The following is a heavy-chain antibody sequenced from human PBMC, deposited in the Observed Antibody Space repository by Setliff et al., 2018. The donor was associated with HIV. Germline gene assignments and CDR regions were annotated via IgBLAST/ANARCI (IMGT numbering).Heavy chain of an antibody. CDR3: AKHFLLWSNAFHI. J-gene: IGHJ3*02. CDR1: GFTFDDYG. D-gene: IGHD2-21*01. V-gene: IGHV3-20*04. CDR2: INWNGGSR. Sequence: RPGGSLRLSCAASGFTFDDYGLSWVRQAPGKGLEWVSGINWNGGSRGYADSVKGRFTISRDNSKNTLYLQMNSLRAEDTAVYYCAKHFLLWSNAFHIWGQGTMVTVSS.